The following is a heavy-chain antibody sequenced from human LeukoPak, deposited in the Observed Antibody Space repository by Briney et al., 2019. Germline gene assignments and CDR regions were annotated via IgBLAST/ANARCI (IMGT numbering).Heavy chain of an antibody. CDR3: ARSKMDY. V-gene: IGHV3-7*01. J-gene: IGHJ4*02. D-gene: IGHD4-11*01. CDR2: IKEDGSKK. CDR1: GFTFSTYW. Sequence: GGSLRLSCAASGFTFSTYWMMWVRQTPGKGLEWVANIKEDGSKKYYADSVEGRFTISRDNAKNSLDLQMSSLNAEDTAVYYCARSKMDYWGQGTLVTVSS.